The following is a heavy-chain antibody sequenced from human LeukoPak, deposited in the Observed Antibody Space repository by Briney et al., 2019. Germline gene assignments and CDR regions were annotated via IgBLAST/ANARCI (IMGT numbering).Heavy chain of an antibody. CDR3: ARGGGVITPLDAFDI. V-gene: IGHV3-48*01. CDR1: GFTFSSYS. D-gene: IGHD3-22*01. CDR2: ISSSSSTI. Sequence: PGGSLRLSCAASGFTFSSYSMNWVRRAPGKGLEWVSYISSSSSTIYYADSVKGRFTISRDNAKNSLYLQMNSLRAEDTAVYYCARGGGVITPLDAFDIWGQGTMVTVSS. J-gene: IGHJ3*02.